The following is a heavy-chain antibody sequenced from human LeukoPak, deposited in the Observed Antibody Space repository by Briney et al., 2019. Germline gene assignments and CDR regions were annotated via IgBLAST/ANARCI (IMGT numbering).Heavy chain of an antibody. CDR3: AKESVLRYFDWLSPNDY. V-gene: IGHV3-30*02. CDR1: GFTFSSYG. J-gene: IGHJ4*02. CDR2: IRYDGSNK. Sequence: GGSLRLSCAASGFTFSSYGMHWVRQAPGKGLEWVAFIRYDGSNKYYADSVKGRFTISRDNSKNTLYLQMNSLRAEDTAVYYCAKESVLRYFDWLSPNDYWGQGTLVTVSS. D-gene: IGHD3-9*01.